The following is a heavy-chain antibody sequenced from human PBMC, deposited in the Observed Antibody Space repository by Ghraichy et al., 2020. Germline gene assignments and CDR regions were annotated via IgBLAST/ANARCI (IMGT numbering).Heavy chain of an antibody. J-gene: IGHJ6*02. CDR3: ARADYYFGMNV. CDR2: INNDGSNT. CDR1: GFTIDSHW. V-gene: IGHV3-74*01. Sequence: GGSLRLSCAASGFTIDSHWMHWVRQVPGKGLVWVSGINNDGSNTDYADSVTGRFTISRDNTKNTVHLQMNSLRVDDSAVYYCARADYYFGMNVWGLRTTVTVSS.